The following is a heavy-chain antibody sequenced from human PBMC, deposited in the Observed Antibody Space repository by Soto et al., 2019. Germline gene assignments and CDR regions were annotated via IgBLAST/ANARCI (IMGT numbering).Heavy chain of an antibody. D-gene: IGHD6-13*01. CDR1: GYTFTGYY. Sequence: GASVKVSCKASGYTFTGYYMHWVRQAPGQGLEWMGWINPNSGGTNYAQKFQGWVTMTRDTSISTAYMELSRLRSDDTAVYYCARVGIYSSSWYDFDYWGQGTLVTVSS. J-gene: IGHJ4*02. CDR3: ARVGIYSSSWYDFDY. V-gene: IGHV1-2*04. CDR2: INPNSGGT.